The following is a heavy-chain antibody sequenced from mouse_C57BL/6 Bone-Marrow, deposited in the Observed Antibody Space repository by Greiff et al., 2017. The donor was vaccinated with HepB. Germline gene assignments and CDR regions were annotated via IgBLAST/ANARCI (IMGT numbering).Heavy chain of an antibody. J-gene: IGHJ3*01. CDR2: ISSGGSYT. Sequence: EVKLVESGGDLVKPGGSLKLSCAASGFTFSSYGMSWVRQTPDKRLEWVATISSGGSYTYYPDSVKGRFTISRDNAKNTLYLQMSSLKSEDTAMYYSARRGFAYWGQGTLVTVSA. V-gene: IGHV5-6*02. CDR1: GFTFSSYG. CDR3: ARRGFAY.